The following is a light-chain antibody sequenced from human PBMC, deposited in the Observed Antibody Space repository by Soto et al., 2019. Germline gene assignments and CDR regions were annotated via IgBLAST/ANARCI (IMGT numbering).Light chain of an antibody. Sequence: QSALTQPRPVSGSPGQSVTISCTGTSSDVGGYNYVSWYQQHPGKAPKLMIYDVSKRPSGVPDRFSGSKSGNTASLTISGLQAEDEADYYCCSYAGSYTFGVFGGGTQLTVL. CDR1: SSDVGGYNY. CDR2: DVS. V-gene: IGLV2-11*01. CDR3: CSYAGSYTFGV. J-gene: IGLJ2*01.